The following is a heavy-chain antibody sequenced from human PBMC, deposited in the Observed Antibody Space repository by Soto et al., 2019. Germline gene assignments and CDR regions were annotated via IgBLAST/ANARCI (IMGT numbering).Heavy chain of an antibody. Sequence: ASVKVSCKASGGTFSGYAISRVRQAPGQGLEWMGGIIPIFGTANYAQKFQGRVTITADESMSTAYMELSSLRSEDTAVCYCARSSDPPRGYSYGPGYWGQGTLVTVSS. CDR2: IIPIFGTA. D-gene: IGHD5-18*01. CDR1: GGTFSGYA. J-gene: IGHJ4*02. CDR3: ARSSDPPRGYSYGPGY. V-gene: IGHV1-69*13.